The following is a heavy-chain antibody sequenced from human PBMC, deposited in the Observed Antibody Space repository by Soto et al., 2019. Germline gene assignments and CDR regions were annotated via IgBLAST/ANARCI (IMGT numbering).Heavy chain of an antibody. V-gene: IGHV4-34*01. D-gene: IGHD3-16*02. J-gene: IGHJ5*02. CDR3: ARRNIMITFGGVIVISNWFEP. CDR1: GGPSGGYY. Sequence: QVQLQQWGPGLLNPWEPLSLTSAVYGGPSGGYYWGWIRQPPGKGLEWFGEINHSGRTNYTPSLKGRVTISVDTSRNQFSLKLSSVTAADTAVYYCARRNIMITFGGVIVISNWFEPWGQGTLVTVSS. CDR2: INHSGRT.